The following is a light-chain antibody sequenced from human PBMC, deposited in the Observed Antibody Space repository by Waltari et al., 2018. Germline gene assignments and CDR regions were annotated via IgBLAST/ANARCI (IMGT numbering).Light chain of an antibody. CDR1: QSVSTY. Sequence: EILLTQSPATLSLSPGERATLSCRASQSVSTYLAWYQQKPGQAPRLLIYDASNRATGIPARFSGSGAGTDFTLTLSSLEPEDFAVYYCQQRSNWLITFGQGTRLEIK. V-gene: IGKV3-11*01. J-gene: IGKJ5*01. CDR2: DAS. CDR3: QQRSNWLIT.